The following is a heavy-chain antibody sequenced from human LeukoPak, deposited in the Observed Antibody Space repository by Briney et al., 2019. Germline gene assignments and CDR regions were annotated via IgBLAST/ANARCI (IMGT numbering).Heavy chain of an antibody. CDR2: ITSSSSYI. CDR1: GFTFSSYW. CDR3: ARDTSGWFPLDY. Sequence: GGSLRLSCAASGFTFSSYWMHWVRQAPGKGLEWVSSITSSSSYIYYADSVKGRFTISRDNAKNSLFLQMNSLRAEDTAVYYCARDTSGWFPLDYWGQGTLVTVSS. V-gene: IGHV3-21*06. D-gene: IGHD6-19*01. J-gene: IGHJ4*02.